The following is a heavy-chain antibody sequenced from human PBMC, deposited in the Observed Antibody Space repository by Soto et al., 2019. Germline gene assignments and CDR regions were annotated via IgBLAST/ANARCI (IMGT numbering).Heavy chain of an antibody. CDR1: GYTFTSYG. CDR2: ISAYNGNT. D-gene: IGHD5-18*01. J-gene: IGHJ4*02. V-gene: IGHV1-18*01. CDR3: ARVAWIQLWTIFDY. Sequence: ASVKVSCKASGYTFTSYGISWVRQAPGQGLEWMGWISAYNGNTNYAHKPQGRVTMTTDTSTSTAYMELRSLRSDDTAVYYCARVAWIQLWTIFDYWGQGTLVTVSS.